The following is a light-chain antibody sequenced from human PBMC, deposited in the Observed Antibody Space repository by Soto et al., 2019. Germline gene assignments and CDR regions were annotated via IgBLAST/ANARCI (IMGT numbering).Light chain of an antibody. V-gene: IGKV3-20*01. CDR3: QHFGNSLWT. CDR1: QSVASRN. CDR2: GAS. Sequence: IVLTQSPGTLSLSPGERATLCCRASQSVASRNLAWYQQKSGQAPRLLIYGASSRAIHTPDRFSGSGSGTDFTLTISGLEPEDFAVYYCQHFGNSLWTFGQGTKV. J-gene: IGKJ1*01.